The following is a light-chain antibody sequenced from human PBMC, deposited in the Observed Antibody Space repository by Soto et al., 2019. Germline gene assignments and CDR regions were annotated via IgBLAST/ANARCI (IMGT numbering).Light chain of an antibody. CDR3: LRHNDYPIT. CDR1: QGIGNG. V-gene: IGKV1-17*01. J-gene: IGKJ5*01. Sequence: DIQMTQSPSSLAASVGDRVTITCRASQGIGNGLSWFQQKPGKAPKRLIYAASTLLSGVPSRFSGSGSGTEFTLTISSLQPEDFATYYCLRHNDYPITFGQGTRLEIK. CDR2: AAS.